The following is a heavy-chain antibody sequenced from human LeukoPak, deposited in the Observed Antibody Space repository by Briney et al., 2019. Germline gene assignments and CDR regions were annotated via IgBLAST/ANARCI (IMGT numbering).Heavy chain of an antibody. CDR3: AKVLGHDSDGYYYYGLHV. V-gene: IGHV3-23*01. J-gene: IGHJ6*02. CDR1: GFTFSSYA. CDR2: ISGSGGNT. Sequence: GGSLRLSCAASGFTFSSYAMSWVRQAPGKGPEWVSAISGSGGNTYYTDSVKGRFIISRDNLNNTVYLQMNSLRAEDTAIYYCAKVLGHDSDGYYYYGLHVWGQGTTVTVSS. D-gene: IGHD3-22*01.